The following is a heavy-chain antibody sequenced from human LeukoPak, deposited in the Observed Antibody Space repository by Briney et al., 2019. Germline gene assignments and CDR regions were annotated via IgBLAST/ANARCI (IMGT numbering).Heavy chain of an antibody. V-gene: IGHV5-10-1*01. Sequence: MTGESLKISWKGSGINFTRYWINLVRQMPGKGLEWMGRIDPSDSYINYSPSFQGHVTISAGKSISTAYLQWSSLRASYTANYYCARHRNYAYWDYWGQGTLVTVSS. D-gene: IGHD3-16*01. CDR1: GINFTRYW. CDR3: ARHRNYAYWDY. J-gene: IGHJ4*02. CDR2: IDPSDSYI.